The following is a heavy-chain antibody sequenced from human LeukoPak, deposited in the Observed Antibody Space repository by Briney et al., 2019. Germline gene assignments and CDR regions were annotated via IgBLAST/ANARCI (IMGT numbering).Heavy chain of an antibody. Sequence: PSETLSLTCTVSGGSISSYYWSWLRQPPGKGLEWIGYIYYSGSTNYIPSLKSRVTISVDTSKNQFSLKLSSVTAADTAVYYCARSRGVFEWDLDYWGQGTLVTVSS. CDR1: GGSISSYY. V-gene: IGHV4-59*01. D-gene: IGHD3-3*01. CDR3: ARSRGVFEWDLDY. CDR2: IYYSGST. J-gene: IGHJ4*02.